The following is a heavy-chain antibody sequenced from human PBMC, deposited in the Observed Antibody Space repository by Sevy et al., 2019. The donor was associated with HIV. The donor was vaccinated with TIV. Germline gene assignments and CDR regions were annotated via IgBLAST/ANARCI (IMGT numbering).Heavy chain of an antibody. CDR3: ARGGDILTGYWGWFDP. CDR1: GGSISSYY. Sequence: SDTLSLTCTVSGGSISSYYWIWIRQPPGKGLEWIGYIYYSGSTNYNPSLKSRVTISVDTSKNQFSLKLSSVTAADTAVYYCARGGDILTGYWGWFDPWGQGTLVTVSS. J-gene: IGHJ5*02. D-gene: IGHD3-9*01. CDR2: IYYSGST. V-gene: IGHV4-59*01.